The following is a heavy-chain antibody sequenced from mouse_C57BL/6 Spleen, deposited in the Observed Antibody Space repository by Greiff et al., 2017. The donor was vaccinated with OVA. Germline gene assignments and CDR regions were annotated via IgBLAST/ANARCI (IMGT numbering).Heavy chain of an antibody. CDR2: IHPSDSDT. V-gene: IGHV1-74*01. CDR3: AMVNWDGGYYFDY. Sequence: VKLQQPGAELVKPGASVKVSCKASGYTFTSYWMHWVKQRPGQGLEWIGRIHPSDSDTNYNQKFKGKATLTVDKSSSTAYMQLSSLTSEDSAVYYCAMVNWDGGYYFDYWGQGTTLTVSS. J-gene: IGHJ2*01. D-gene: IGHD4-1*02. CDR1: GYTFTSYW.